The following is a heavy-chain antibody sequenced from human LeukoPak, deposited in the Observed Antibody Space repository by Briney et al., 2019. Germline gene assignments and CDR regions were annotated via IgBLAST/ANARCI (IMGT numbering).Heavy chain of an antibody. J-gene: IGHJ5*02. CDR3: ARNYYDSSGPSWFDP. CDR2: IKSDGITI. V-gene: IGHV3-74*01. CDR1: GFTFSNYM. Sequence: GGSLRLSCAASGFTFSNYMMHWVRQAPGKGLVWVSRIKSDGITITYADSVKGRFTISRDNAKNSLYLQMNSLRAEDTAVYYCARNYYDSSGPSWFDPWGQGTLVTVSS. D-gene: IGHD3-22*01.